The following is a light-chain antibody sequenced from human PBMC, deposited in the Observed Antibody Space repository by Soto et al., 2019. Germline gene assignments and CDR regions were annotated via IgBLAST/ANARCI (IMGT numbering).Light chain of an antibody. CDR1: SSDVGAYNY. Sequence: QSALTQPASVSGSPGQPITISCTGTSSDVGAYNYVSWYQQHPGKAPKLIIYEGSKRPSGVSNRFSGSKSGNAASLTISGLQAEDEADYHCCSYAGESTVTFGGGTKVTVL. CDR2: EGS. J-gene: IGLJ2*01. V-gene: IGLV2-23*01. CDR3: CSYAGESTVT.